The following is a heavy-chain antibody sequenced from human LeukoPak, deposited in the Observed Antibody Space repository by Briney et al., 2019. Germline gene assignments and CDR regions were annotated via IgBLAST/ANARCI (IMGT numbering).Heavy chain of an antibody. V-gene: IGHV4-61*02. CDR1: GGSISRGSHY. CDR3: AGEVGGSWFDP. D-gene: IGHD1-26*01. J-gene: IGHJ5*02. CDR2: IYSSGNT. Sequence: SETLSLTCTVSGGSISRGSHYWSWIRQPPGKGLEWIGRIYSSGNTNYNPSLKSRVTISLDTSKNQFSLNLSSVTAADTAVYYCAGEVGGSWFDPWGLGTLVTVSS.